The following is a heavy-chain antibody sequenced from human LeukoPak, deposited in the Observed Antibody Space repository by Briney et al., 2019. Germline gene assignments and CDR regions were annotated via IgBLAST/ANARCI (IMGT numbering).Heavy chain of an antibody. V-gene: IGHV4-59*01. CDR2: IYYSGST. CDR3: ARTAGYSSAAFDY. CDR1: GGSISSYY. J-gene: IGHJ4*02. Sequence: SETLSLTCTVSGGSISSYYWSWIRQPPGKGLEWIGYIYYSGSTNYNPSLESRVTISVDTSKNQFSLKLSSVTAADTAVYYCARTAGYSSAAFDYWGQGTLVTVSS. D-gene: IGHD6-19*01.